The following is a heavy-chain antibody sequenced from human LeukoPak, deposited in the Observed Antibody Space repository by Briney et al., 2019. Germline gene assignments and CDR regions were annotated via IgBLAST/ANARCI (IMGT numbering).Heavy chain of an antibody. CDR1: GFTFSSYA. J-gene: IGHJ4*02. V-gene: IGHV3-33*06. CDR2: IWYDGSNK. D-gene: IGHD3-9*01. Sequence: PGGSLRLSCVASGFTFSSYAMSWVRQAPGKGLEWVAVIWYDGSNKYYADSVKGRFTISRDNSKNTLYLQMNSLRAEDTAVYYCAKVTAGYGHYWGQGTLVTVSS. CDR3: AKVTAGYGHY.